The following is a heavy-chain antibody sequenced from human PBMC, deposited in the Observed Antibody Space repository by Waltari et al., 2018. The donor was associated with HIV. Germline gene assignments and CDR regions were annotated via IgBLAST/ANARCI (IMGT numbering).Heavy chain of an antibody. CDR3: ARGDYCSSTSCYINGMDV. J-gene: IGHJ6*02. CDR1: GYTFTGYY. D-gene: IGHD2-2*02. CDR2: INPSSVGT. Sequence: QVQLVQSGAEVKKPGASVKVSCKASGYTFTGYYMHWVRQAPGQGLDWMCLINPSSVGTHLPQKCQGRVTMTRDTSIITSYMELGRLRSVDTAVYYCARGDYCSSTSCYINGMDVWGQGTTVTVSS. V-gene: IGHV1-2*06.